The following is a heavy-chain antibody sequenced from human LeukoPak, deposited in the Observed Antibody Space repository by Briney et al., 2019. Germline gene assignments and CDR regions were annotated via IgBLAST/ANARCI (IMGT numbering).Heavy chain of an antibody. Sequence: PGGSLRLSCAASGSTFSSYAMSWVRQAPGKGLEWVSAISGSGGSTYYADSVKGRFTISRDNSKNTLYLQMNSLRAEDTAVYYCAKDFLYCSSTSCYAFDYWGQGTLVTVSS. CDR1: GSTFSSYA. CDR3: AKDFLYCSSTSCYAFDY. D-gene: IGHD2-2*01. J-gene: IGHJ4*02. CDR2: ISGSGGST. V-gene: IGHV3-23*01.